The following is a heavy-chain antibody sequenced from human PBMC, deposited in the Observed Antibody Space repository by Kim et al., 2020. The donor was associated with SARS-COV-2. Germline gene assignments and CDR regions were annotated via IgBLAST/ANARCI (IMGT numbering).Heavy chain of an antibody. CDR1: GFTFSSYA. CDR2: ISYDGSNK. V-gene: IGHV3-30*04. J-gene: IGHJ6*02. CDR3: ARDRVRDLITMVRGVITTPCMDV. Sequence: GGSLRLSCAASGFTFSSYAMHWVRQAPGKGLEWVAVISYDGSNKYYADSVKGRFTISRDNSKNTLYLQMNSLRAEDTAVYYCARDRVRDLITMVRGVITTPCMDVWGQGTTVTVSS. D-gene: IGHD3-10*01.